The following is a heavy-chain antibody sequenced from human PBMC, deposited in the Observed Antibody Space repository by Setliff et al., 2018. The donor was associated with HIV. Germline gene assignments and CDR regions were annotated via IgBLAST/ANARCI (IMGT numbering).Heavy chain of an antibody. V-gene: IGHV3-15*01. D-gene: IGHD3-10*01. J-gene: IGHJ3*01. Sequence: PGGSLRLSCAASGFTFSNSWMHWVRQAPGKGLVWVARIRNKKNGGITYYAAPVEGRFTISRDDSKNTMSLQMNNLRAEDTAVYYCARDSVRGASWYPGGFDVWGQGAMVTVSS. CDR2: IRNKKNGGIT. CDR1: GFTFSNSW. CDR3: ARDSVRGASWYPGGFDV.